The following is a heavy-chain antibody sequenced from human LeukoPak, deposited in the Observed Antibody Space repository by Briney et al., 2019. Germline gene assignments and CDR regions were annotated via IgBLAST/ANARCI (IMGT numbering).Heavy chain of an antibody. Sequence: GGSLRLSCAASGFAFSSYGMHWVRQAPGKGLEWVAVIWYDGSNKYYADSVKGRFTISRDNSKNTLYLQMNSLRAEDTAVYYCARDALWFGRDPYYFDYWGQGTLVTVSS. CDR1: GFAFSSYG. CDR2: IWYDGSNK. CDR3: ARDALWFGRDPYYFDY. V-gene: IGHV3-30*19. D-gene: IGHD3-10*01. J-gene: IGHJ4*02.